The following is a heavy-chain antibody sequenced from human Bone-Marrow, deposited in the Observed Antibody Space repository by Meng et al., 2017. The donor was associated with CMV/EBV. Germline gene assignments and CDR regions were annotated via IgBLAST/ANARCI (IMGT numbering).Heavy chain of an antibody. V-gene: IGHV4-39*07. D-gene: IGHD4-23*01. CDR3: AKSTPRRPRDAFDL. CDR2: IYYSGST. CDR1: GGSISSSSYY. J-gene: IGHJ3*01. Sequence: SETLSLTCTVSGGSISSSSYYWGWVRQPPGKGLEWIASIYYSGSTYYSPSLASRVTISVDPSKTQFSLKLTPVTAADTALYYCAKSTPRRPRDAFDLWGQGTMVTVSS.